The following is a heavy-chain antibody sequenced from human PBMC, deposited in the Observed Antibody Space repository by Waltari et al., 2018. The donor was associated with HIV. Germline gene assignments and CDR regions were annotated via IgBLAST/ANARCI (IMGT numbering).Heavy chain of an antibody. CDR2: ISSSGSTI. CDR3: ARVRSGYYDY. J-gene: IGHJ4*02. D-gene: IGHD3-22*01. CDR1: GVPSRASY. Sequence: QVELVDSGGGLVKPGGSLRLSCAASGVPSRASYISWIRQAPGKGPEWVSYISSSGSTIYYADSVKGRFAISRDNAKNSLYLQMNSLRADDTAVYYCARVRSGYYDYWGQGTPVTVSS. V-gene: IGHV3-11*01.